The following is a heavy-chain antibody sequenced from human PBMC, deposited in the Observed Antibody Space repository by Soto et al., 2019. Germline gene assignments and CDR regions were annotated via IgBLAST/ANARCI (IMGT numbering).Heavy chain of an antibody. CDR3: AKQEVATTDRRTTVTTIDY. J-gene: IGHJ4*02. D-gene: IGHD4-17*01. Sequence: PGGSLRLSCAASGFTFSSYAMSWVRQAPGKGLEWVSAISGSGGSTYYADSVKGRFTISRDNSKNTLYLQMNSLRAEDTAVYYCAKQEVATTDRRTTVTTIDYWGQGTLVTVSS. V-gene: IGHV3-23*01. CDR2: ISGSGGST. CDR1: GFTFSSYA.